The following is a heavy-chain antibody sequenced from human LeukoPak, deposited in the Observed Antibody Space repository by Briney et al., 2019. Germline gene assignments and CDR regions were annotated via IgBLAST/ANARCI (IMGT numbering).Heavy chain of an antibody. CDR2: IKSDGTIT. V-gene: IGHV3-74*01. CDR1: GFTFSNYW. D-gene: IGHD6-13*01. Sequence: GGSLRLSCAASGFTFSNYWMHWVRQAPGKGPVWVSRIKSDGTITSYADSVKGRFTISRDNAKNTLYLQMNSLRGEDTAVYYCAISPPDSSWVYWGQGTLVTVSS. J-gene: IGHJ4*02. CDR3: AISPPDSSWVY.